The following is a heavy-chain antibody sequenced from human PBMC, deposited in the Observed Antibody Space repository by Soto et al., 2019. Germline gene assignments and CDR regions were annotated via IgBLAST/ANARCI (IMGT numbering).Heavy chain of an antibody. Sequence: SETLSLTCNVSCGSISDFYWSWIRQSPGKRLEWIGYLYYTGSTNYNPALKSRVTISLDTSKNQFSLKVRSVTAADTAVYYCARGGGYDFRSSQAPPIDVWGQGTTVTVSS. CDR1: CGSISDFY. J-gene: IGHJ6*02. CDR2: LYYTGST. D-gene: IGHD3-3*01. V-gene: IGHV4-59*01. CDR3: ARGGGYDFRSSQAPPIDV.